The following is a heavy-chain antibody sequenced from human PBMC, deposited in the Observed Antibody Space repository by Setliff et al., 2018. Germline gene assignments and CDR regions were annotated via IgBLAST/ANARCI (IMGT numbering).Heavy chain of an antibody. D-gene: IGHD3-22*01. J-gene: IGHJ6*02. V-gene: IGHV3-7*01. CDR3: ARDRLAGFLSGYYYYYYGMDV. CDR1: GFTFSSYW. CDR2: IKQDGSEK. Sequence: PGGSLRLSCVASGFTFSSYWMSWVRQAPGKGLEWVDNIKQDGSEKYYVDSVKGRFTISRDNAKNSLYLQMNSLRAEDTAVYYCARDRLAGFLSGYYYYYYGMDVWGQGTTVTVSS.